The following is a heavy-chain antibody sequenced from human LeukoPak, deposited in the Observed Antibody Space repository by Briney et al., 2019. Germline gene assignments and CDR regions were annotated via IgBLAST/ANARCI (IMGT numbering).Heavy chain of an antibody. CDR2: IYHSGST. CDR3: ARNGVPPRAWFDP. J-gene: IGHJ5*02. CDR1: GGSISSGGYS. D-gene: IGHD2-8*01. V-gene: IGHV4-30-2*01. Sequence: PSQTLSLTCAVSGGSISSGGYSWSWIRQPPGKGLEWIGYIYHSGSTYYNPSLKSRVTISVGKSKNQFSLRLTSVTAADTAVYYCARNGVPPRAWFDPWGQGTLVTVSS.